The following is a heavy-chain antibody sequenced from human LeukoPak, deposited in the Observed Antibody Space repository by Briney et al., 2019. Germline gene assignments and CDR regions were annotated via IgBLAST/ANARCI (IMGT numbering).Heavy chain of an antibody. Sequence: PSETLSLTCSVSGGSVSSGAYYWSWIRQPPGKGLEWIGYIYYGGCTSYNPSLQSRVTMSLDTSKNQLSLRLSSVTAADTAAYYCARDRRARGYYDATNYYSVLDFWGQGILVSVSS. V-gene: IGHV4-61*08. CDR1: GGSVSSGAYY. CDR3: ARDRRARGYYDATNYYSVLDF. D-gene: IGHD3-22*01. J-gene: IGHJ4*02. CDR2: IYYGGCT.